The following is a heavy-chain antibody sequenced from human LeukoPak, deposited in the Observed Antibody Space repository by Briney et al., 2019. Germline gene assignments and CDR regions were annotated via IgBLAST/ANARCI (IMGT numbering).Heavy chain of an antibody. CDR2: TYHSGGT. D-gene: IGHD5-12*01. CDR3: GRRGYSGLAMDV. CDR1: GYSISSGYY. Sequence: PSETLSLTCTVSGYSISSGYYWGWIRQPPGKGLEWIGSTYHSGGTYYNPSLKSRVTISLDTSKNQFSLKLSSVTAADTAVYYCGRRGYSGLAMDVWGQGTTVTVSS. V-gene: IGHV4-38-2*02. J-gene: IGHJ6*02.